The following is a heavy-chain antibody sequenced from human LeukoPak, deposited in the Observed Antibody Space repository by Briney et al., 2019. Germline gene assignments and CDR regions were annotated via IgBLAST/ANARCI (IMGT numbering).Heavy chain of an antibody. D-gene: IGHD3-22*01. CDR3: AKDRRGYYYDSSGFDY. Sequence: GGSLRLSCAASGFTFDDYAMHWVRQAPGKGLEWVSGISWNSSSIGYADSVKGRFTISRDNAKNSLYLQMNSLRAEDMALYYCAKDRRGYYYDSSGFDYWGQGTLVTVSS. CDR2: ISWNSSSI. V-gene: IGHV3-9*03. J-gene: IGHJ4*02. CDR1: GFTFDDYA.